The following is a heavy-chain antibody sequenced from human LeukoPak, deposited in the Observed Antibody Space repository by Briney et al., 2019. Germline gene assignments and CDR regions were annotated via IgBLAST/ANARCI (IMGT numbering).Heavy chain of an antibody. CDR2: ISYDGSNK. V-gene: IGHV3-30*04. CDR1: GFTFSSYA. J-gene: IGHJ6*04. CDR3: ARARLLGIKYYYGMDV. Sequence: GGSLRLSCAASGFTFSSYAMHWVRQAPGKGLEWVAVISYDGSNKYYADSVKGRFTISRDNSKNTLYLQMNSLRAEDTAVYYCARARLLGIKYYYGMDVGGKGTTVTVSS. D-gene: IGHD3-16*01.